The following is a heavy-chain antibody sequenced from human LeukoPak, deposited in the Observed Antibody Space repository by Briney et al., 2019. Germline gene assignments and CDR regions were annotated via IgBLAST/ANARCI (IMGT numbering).Heavy chain of an antibody. CDR3: ATEIMAVAGYDY. CDR2: INPSGGST. J-gene: IGHJ4*02. V-gene: IGHV1-46*01. CDR1: GYTFTGYY. Sequence: GASVKVSCKASGYTFTGYYMHWVRQAPGQGLEWMGIINPSGGSTSYAQKFQGRVTMTRDMSTSTVYMELSSLRSEDTAVYYCATEIMAVAGYDYWGQGTLVTVSS. D-gene: IGHD6-19*01.